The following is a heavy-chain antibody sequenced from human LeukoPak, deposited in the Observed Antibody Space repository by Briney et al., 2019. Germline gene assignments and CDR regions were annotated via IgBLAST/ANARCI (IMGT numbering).Heavy chain of an antibody. V-gene: IGHV4-59*01. CDR1: GDSISSYY. Sequence: SETLSLTCTVSGDSISSYYCSWIRQPPGKGLAWIGYIYYSGSTNYNPSLKSRVTISVDTSKNQFSLKLSSVTAADTAVYYCARTTEGGYTYDYFYYYYMDVWGKGTTVTISS. CDR3: ARTTEGGYTYDYFYYYYMDV. J-gene: IGHJ6*03. CDR2: IYYSGST. D-gene: IGHD5-18*01.